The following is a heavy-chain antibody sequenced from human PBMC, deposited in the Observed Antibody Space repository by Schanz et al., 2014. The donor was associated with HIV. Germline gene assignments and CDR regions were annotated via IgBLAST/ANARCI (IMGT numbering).Heavy chain of an antibody. CDR1: GFTFSSYG. J-gene: IGHJ4*02. CDR3: AKEAVTTCFDY. V-gene: IGHV3-33*06. D-gene: IGHD4-4*01. Sequence: QVQLVESGGGVVQPGRSLRLSCAASGFTFSSYGMHWVRQAPGKGLEWVAVIWYDGSKKYYADSVKGRFTISRDNSKNTLYLQMNSLRAEDTAVYYCAKEAVTTCFDYWGQGTLVTVSS. CDR2: IWYDGSKK.